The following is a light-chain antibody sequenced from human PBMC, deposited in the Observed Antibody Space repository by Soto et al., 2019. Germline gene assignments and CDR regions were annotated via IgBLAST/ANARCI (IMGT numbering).Light chain of an antibody. J-gene: IGLJ2*01. Sequence: QPVLTQSPSASASLGASVKLTCTLSSGHSSYAIAWHQQQPDKGPRYLMKLNSDGSHSKGDGIPDRFSGSSSGAERYLTISSLQSEDEADYYCQTWGTGIHVVFGGGTKVPVL. V-gene: IGLV4-69*01. CDR3: QTWGTGIHVV. CDR1: SGHSSYA. CDR2: LNSDGSH.